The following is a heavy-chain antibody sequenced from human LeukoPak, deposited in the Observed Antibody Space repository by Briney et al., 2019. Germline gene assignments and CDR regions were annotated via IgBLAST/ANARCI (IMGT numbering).Heavy chain of an antibody. CDR3: ASFSSSVDYYYYMDV. J-gene: IGHJ6*03. CDR2: INHSGST. V-gene: IGHV4-34*01. D-gene: IGHD6-6*01. Sequence: SGTLSLTCAVYGGSFSGDYWSWSRQPPGKGLEWIGEINHSGSTNYSPSLKSRVTISVDTSKNQFSLKLSSVTAADTAVYYCASFSSSVDYYYYMDVWGKGTTVTVSS. CDR1: GGSFSGDY.